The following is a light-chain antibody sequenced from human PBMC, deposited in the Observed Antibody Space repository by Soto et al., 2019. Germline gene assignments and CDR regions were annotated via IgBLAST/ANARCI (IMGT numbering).Light chain of an antibody. CDR2: AAS. J-gene: IGKJ2*02. V-gene: IGKV1-39*01. CDR1: QSINSY. CDR3: QQTYSTPRT. Sequence: DIQMTQSPSSLSASVGDRVTISCRASQSINSYLNWYQQKPGKAPNLLIYAASSLQSGVPSRFSGSRSGTDFTLTISSLQPEDFATYYCQQTYSTPRTFGQGTKLEIK.